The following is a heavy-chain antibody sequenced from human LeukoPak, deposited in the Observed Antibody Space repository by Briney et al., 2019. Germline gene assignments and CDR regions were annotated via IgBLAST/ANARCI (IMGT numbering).Heavy chain of an antibody. CDR3: TRDRQGPKLYEMHV. J-gene: IGHJ6*02. CDR1: GFTVCSNY. CDR2: TYIAGKT. D-gene: IGHD3-10*01. V-gene: IGHV3-66*01. Sequence: GGSLRLSCAASGFTVCSNYMSWVRQAPGRGLQWVSSTYIAGKTFHADSVKGRFTISRDNAKNSLYLQMNSLRAEDTAVYSCTRDRQGPKLYEMHVWGQGTTVTVSS.